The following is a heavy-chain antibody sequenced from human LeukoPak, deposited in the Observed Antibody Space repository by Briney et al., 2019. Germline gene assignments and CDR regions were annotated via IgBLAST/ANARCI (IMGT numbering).Heavy chain of an antibody. D-gene: IGHD5-12*01. Sequence: GGSLRLSCEASGFPFSSYAMTWVRQAPGKGLEWVSAISGGGGTTYYADSVKGRFTISRDNSKNTLFLQMNSLRAEDTAVYYCAKDREGLSSGYDLEYFDYWGQGTLVTVSS. CDR2: ISGGGGTT. J-gene: IGHJ4*02. CDR1: GFPFSSYA. V-gene: IGHV3-23*01. CDR3: AKDREGLSSGYDLEYFDY.